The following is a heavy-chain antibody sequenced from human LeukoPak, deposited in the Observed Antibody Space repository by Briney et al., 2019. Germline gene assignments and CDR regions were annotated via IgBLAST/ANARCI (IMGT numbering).Heavy chain of an antibody. CDR2: ISGSGGNT. D-gene: IGHD1-20*01. CDR3: AKEGYNWTPAGYFDY. CDR1: GFTFSSYA. J-gene: IGHJ4*02. V-gene: IGHV3-23*01. Sequence: GGSLRLSCAASGFTFSSYAMSWVRQAPGKGLEWVSAISGSGGNTYYTDSVKGRFTISRDNSKNTLYLQMNSLRAEDTAVYYCAKEGYNWTPAGYFDYWGQGTLVTVSS.